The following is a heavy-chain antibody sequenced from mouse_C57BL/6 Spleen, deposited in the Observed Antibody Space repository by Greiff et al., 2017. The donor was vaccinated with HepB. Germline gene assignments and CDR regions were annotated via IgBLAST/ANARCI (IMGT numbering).Heavy chain of an antibody. J-gene: IGHJ4*01. CDR1: GYTFTSYW. Sequence: QLQQPGAELVMPGASVKLSCKASGYTFTSYWMHWVKQRPGQGLEWIGEIDPSDSYTNYNQKFKGKSTLTVDKSSSTAYMQLSSLTSEDSAVYYCARPLYGSSYGYAMDYWGQGTSVTVSS. V-gene: IGHV1-69*01. D-gene: IGHD1-1*01. CDR2: IDPSDSYT. CDR3: ARPLYGSSYGYAMDY.